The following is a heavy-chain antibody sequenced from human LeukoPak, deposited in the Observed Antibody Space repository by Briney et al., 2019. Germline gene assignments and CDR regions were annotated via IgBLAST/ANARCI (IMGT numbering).Heavy chain of an antibody. CDR2: ISSSGST. CDR3: ARTYYYMDV. CDR1: GDSISSGDYY. Sequence: SETLSLTCTVSGDSISSGDYYWSRIRQPAGKGLEWIGRISSSGSTNYNPSLKSRVTISVDTSKNQFSLKLSSVTAADTAVYYCARTYYYMDVWGKGTTVTISS. V-gene: IGHV4-61*02. J-gene: IGHJ6*03.